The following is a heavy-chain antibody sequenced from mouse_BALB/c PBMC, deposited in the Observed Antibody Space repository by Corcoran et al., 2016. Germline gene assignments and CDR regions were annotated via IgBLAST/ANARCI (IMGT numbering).Heavy chain of an antibody. D-gene: IGHD2-14*01. J-gene: IGHJ4*01. CDR3: AREGVLGTIAMDY. CDR2: INPYNDGT. Sequence: EVQLQQSGPELVKPGASVKMSCKASGYTFTSYVMHWVKQKPGQGLEWIGYINPYNDGTKYNEKFKGKATLTSDNSSNKAYMELSSLTSEDSAVYYCAREGVLGTIAMDYWGQGTSVTVSS. V-gene: IGHV1S136*01. CDR1: GYTFTSYV.